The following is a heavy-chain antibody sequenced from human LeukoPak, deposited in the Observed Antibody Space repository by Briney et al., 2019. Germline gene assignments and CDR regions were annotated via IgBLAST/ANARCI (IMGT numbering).Heavy chain of an antibody. Sequence: SETLSLTCAVYGGSFSGYYWSWIRQPPGKGLEWIGEINHSGSTNYNPSLKSRVTISVDTSKNQFSLKLSSVTAADTAVYYCARKSIVTAGRKPYDFWDQGTLVTVSP. J-gene: IGHJ4*02. CDR3: ARKSIVTAGRKPYDF. CDR2: INHSGST. V-gene: IGHV4-34*01. CDR1: GGSFSGYY. D-gene: IGHD6-13*01.